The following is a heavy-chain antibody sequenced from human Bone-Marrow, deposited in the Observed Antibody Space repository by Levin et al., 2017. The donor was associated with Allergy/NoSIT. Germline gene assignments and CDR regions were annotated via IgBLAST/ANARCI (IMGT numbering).Heavy chain of an antibody. CDR1: GDTFGYYT. Sequence: EASVKVSCKTSGDTFGYYTIGWVRQTPGQGLEWMGGIMPVIDKTEYSQKFRDRVTFTADKSTTTAYMELSSLTSDDTAVYFCAREGNYFESWGQGTLIIVSS. J-gene: IGHJ1*01. CDR2: IMPVIDKT. CDR3: AREGNYFES. D-gene: IGHD3-10*01. V-gene: IGHV1-69*10.